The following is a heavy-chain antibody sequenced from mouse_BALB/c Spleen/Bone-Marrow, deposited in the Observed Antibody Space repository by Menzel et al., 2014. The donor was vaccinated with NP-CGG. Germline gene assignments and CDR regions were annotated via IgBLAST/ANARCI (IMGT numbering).Heavy chain of an antibody. CDR2: IWAGGST. CDR1: GFSLTSYG. V-gene: IGHV2-9*02. J-gene: IGHJ4*01. D-gene: IGHD2-1*01. Sequence: VKLQESGPGLVAPSQSLSITCTVSGFSLTSYGVHWVRQPPGKGLEWLGVIWAGGSTNYNSALMSRLSISKDSSKSQVFLKMNSLQTDDTAMYYCARDENYYGNYGTTDYWGQGTSVTVSS. CDR3: ARDENYYGNYGTTDY.